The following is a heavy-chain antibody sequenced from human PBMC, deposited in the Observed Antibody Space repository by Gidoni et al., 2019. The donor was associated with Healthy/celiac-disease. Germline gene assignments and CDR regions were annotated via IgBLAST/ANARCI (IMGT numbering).Heavy chain of an antibody. V-gene: IGHV1-69*01. CDR3: ARGKSYDYVWGSYPAEHPFDY. CDR1: GGTFSRYA. CDR2: VIPIFGTA. J-gene: IGHJ4*02. D-gene: IGHD3-16*02. Sequence: QVQLVQSGAEVKKPGSSVKVSCKASGGTFSRYAISWVRQAPGQGLEWMGGVIPIFGTANYAQKFQGRVTITADESTSTAYMELSSLRSEDTAVYYCARGKSYDYVWGSYPAEHPFDYWGQGTLVTVSS.